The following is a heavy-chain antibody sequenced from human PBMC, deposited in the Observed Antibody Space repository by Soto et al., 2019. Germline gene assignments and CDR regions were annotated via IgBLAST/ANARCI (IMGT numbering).Heavy chain of an antibody. J-gene: IGHJ6*03. CDR2: VYYTGST. Sequence: QVQLQESGPGLVRPSETLSLTCTVSGGSISNFYWSWIRQPPGKGLAWIGYVYYTGSTSYNPSLTGRVTFSADSSRGQFSLRLTSVTAADTAVYYCARPVLGPDLLADSFVDYYYYMDVWGQGTTVTVSS. CDR3: ARPVLGPDLLADSFVDYYYYMDV. V-gene: IGHV4-59*08. D-gene: IGHD3-9*01. CDR1: GGSISNFY.